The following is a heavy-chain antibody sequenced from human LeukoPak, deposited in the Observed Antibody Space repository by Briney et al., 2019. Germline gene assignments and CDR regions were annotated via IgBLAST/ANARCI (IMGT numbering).Heavy chain of an antibody. Sequence: GGSLRLSWPASGFTFSNYAMSWVRQAPGKGLEWVSAISGSGGGTYYADSVKGRFTISRDNSKNTLYLQMSSLRAEDTAVYYCAKRHYDGGGYSNWFDPRGQGTLVTVSS. CDR1: GFTFSNYA. CDR2: ISGSGGGT. V-gene: IGHV3-23*01. D-gene: IGHD3-22*01. CDR3: AKRHYDGGGYSNWFDP. J-gene: IGHJ5*02.